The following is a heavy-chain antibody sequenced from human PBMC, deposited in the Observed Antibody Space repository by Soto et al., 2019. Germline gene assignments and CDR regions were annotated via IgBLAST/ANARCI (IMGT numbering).Heavy chain of an antibody. Sequence: QVQLQQWGAGLLKPSETLSLTCAVYGGSLSGYYWSWIRQPPGKALEWIGEINHSGNTNYNPSLKSRLTISVDTSKNQLFLNLSSVTAADTAMYYCARHHVRGRTIAGAAEFWGQGTLVTVSS. CDR3: ARHHVRGRTIAGAAEF. J-gene: IGHJ4*02. V-gene: IGHV4-34*01. CDR1: GGSLSGYY. D-gene: IGHD1-26*01. CDR2: INHSGNT.